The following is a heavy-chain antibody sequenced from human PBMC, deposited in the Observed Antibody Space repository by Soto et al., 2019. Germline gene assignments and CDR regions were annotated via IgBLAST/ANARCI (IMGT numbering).Heavy chain of an antibody. Sequence: PSETLSLTCTVSCGAISSSSYYCGWIRQPPGKGLEWIGSIYYSGSTYYNPSLKSRVTISLDTSKNQFSLKLSSVTAADTAVYYCARQPTYYGSIYWGKGNLVTVSS. J-gene: IGHJ4*02. D-gene: IGHD3-10*01. CDR1: CGAISSSSYY. CDR2: IYYSGST. V-gene: IGHV4-39*01. CDR3: ARQPTYYGSIY.